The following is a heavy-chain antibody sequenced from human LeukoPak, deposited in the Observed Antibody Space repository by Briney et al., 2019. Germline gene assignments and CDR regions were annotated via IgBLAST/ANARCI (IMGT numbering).Heavy chain of an antibody. CDR2: INPNSGVS. V-gene: IGHV1-2*02. CDR3: ARVKGRVFGVITTKERYFDY. Sequence: GASVKVSCKASGYTFTSYGISWVRQAPGQGLEWMGWINPNSGVSNYAQKFRGRVTMTRDTSISTAYMELSRLTSDDTAVYYCARVKGRVFGVITTKERYFDYWGQGTLVTVSS. CDR1: GYTFTSYG. J-gene: IGHJ4*02. D-gene: IGHD3-3*01.